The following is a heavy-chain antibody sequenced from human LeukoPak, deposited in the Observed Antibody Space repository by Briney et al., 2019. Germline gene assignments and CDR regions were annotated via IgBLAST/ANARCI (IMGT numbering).Heavy chain of an antibody. D-gene: IGHD6-13*01. J-gene: IGHJ4*02. V-gene: IGHV4-39*01. CDR1: GGSISSSSYY. CDR3: ARHGSSWYYFDY. CDR2: IYYSGST. Sequence: SETLSLTCTVPGGSISSSSYYWGWIRQPPGKGLEWIGSIYYSGSTYYNPSLKSRVTISVDTSKNQFSLKLSSVTAADTAVYYCARHGSSWYYFDYWGQGTLVTVSS.